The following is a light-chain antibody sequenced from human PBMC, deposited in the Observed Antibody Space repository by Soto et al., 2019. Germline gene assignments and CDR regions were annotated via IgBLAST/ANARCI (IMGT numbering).Light chain of an antibody. CDR1: QSVSSD. V-gene: IGKV3-11*01. Sequence: EIVLTQSPATLSLSPGERATLSCRASQSVSSDLAWYQQKPGQAPRLLIYDASNRATGIPARFSGSGSGTDFTLTISSLEPEDFAVYYCQQRSNWPPTWTFGQGTKVEIK. J-gene: IGKJ1*01. CDR2: DAS. CDR3: QQRSNWPPTWT.